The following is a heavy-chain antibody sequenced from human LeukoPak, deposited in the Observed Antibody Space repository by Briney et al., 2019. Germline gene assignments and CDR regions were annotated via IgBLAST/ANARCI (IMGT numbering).Heavy chain of an antibody. V-gene: IGHV3-74*01. CDR2: IDNDGRRT. J-gene: IGHJ4*02. D-gene: IGHD6-19*01. CDR1: GFRFNNYW. Sequence: PGGSLRLSCAASGFRFNNYWMHWVRQAPGKGLEWGSRIDNDGRRTRYADSVTSRFTISRDIAKNTLYLQMNSLRADDTAVYYCVGSSGWAAYWGQGTLVTVSS. CDR3: VGSSGWAAY.